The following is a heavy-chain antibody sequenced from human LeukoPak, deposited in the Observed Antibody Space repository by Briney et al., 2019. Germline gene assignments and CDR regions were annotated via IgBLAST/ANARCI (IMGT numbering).Heavy chain of an antibody. CDR3: AGRRVLDASFDY. CDR2: IYSSDNT. J-gene: IGHJ4*02. Sequence: GGSLRLSCAASGFTFSSYAMSWVRQAPGKGLEWVSVIYSSDNTYYIDSVKGRFTISRDNSKNTLYLQMNSLRAEDTAVYYCAGRRVLDASFDYWGQGTLVTVSS. D-gene: IGHD3-16*01. CDR1: GFTFSSYA. V-gene: IGHV3-66*02.